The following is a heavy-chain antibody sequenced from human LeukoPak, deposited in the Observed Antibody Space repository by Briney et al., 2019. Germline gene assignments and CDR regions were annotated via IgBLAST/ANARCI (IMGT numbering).Heavy chain of an antibody. CDR2: IYSGGST. Sequence: PGGSLRLSCAASGFXVSSNFITWVRQAPGKGLEWVSVIYSGGSTYYADSVRGRFTISRDNSKNTLYLQMNSLRADDTAVYYCARGPSVYQYFQHWGQGTLVTVSS. CDR1: GFXVSSNF. J-gene: IGHJ1*01. CDR3: ARGPSVYQYFQH. V-gene: IGHV3-66*01. D-gene: IGHD5/OR15-5a*01.